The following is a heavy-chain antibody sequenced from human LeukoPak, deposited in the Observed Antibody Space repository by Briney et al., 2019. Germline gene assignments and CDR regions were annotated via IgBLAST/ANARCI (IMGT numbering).Heavy chain of an antibody. CDR1: GGTFSSSA. J-gene: IGHJ3*02. CDR3: APRRYYYDSHAFDI. V-gene: IGHV1-69*06. Sequence: ASVKVSCKASGGTFSSSAISWVRQAPGQGLEWMGGIIPIFGTANYAQKFQGRVTITADKSTSTAYMELSSLRSEDTAVYYCAPRRYYYDSHAFDIWGQGTMVTVSS. CDR2: IIPIFGTA. D-gene: IGHD3-22*01.